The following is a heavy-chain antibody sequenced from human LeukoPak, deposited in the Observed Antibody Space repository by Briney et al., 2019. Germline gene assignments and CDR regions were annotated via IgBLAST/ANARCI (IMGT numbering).Heavy chain of an antibody. Sequence: PGGSLRLSCAASGFTFSSYAMHWVRQAPGKGLEYVSAISSNGGSTYYANSVEGRFTISRDNSKNTLYLQMGSLRAEDMAVYYCARAGSSGWYEGAFDYWGQGTLVTVSS. J-gene: IGHJ4*02. V-gene: IGHV3-64*01. CDR3: ARAGSSGWYEGAFDY. CDR1: GFTFSSYA. D-gene: IGHD6-19*01. CDR2: ISSNGGST.